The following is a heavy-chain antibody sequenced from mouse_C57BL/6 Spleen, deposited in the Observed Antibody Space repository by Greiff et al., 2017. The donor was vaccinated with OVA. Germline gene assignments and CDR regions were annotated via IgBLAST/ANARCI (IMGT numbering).Heavy chain of an antibody. CDR3: AASHYYGSSLYLYFDV. V-gene: IGHV1-69*01. D-gene: IGHD1-1*01. CDR1: GYTFTSYW. Sequence: QVQLQQPGAELVMPGASVKLSCKASGYTFTSYWMHWVKQRPGQGLEWIGEIDPSDSYTNYTPKFKGKSTLTVDKSSSTAYMQLSSLTSEDSAVYYCAASHYYGSSLYLYFDVWGTGTTVTVSS. J-gene: IGHJ1*03. CDR2: IDPSDSYT.